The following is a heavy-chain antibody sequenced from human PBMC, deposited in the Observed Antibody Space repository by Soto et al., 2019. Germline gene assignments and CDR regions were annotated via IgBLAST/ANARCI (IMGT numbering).Heavy chain of an antibody. CDR2: IYYSGST. Sequence: SETLSLTCAVSGGSINGHFWSWIRQSPGKGLEWIGHIYYSGSTSYSPPLKSRVSISVDTSKNQFSLEVHSLTAADTAVYYCARAGTNMVQFDYWGQGTLVTVSS. CDR3: ARAGTNMVQFDY. J-gene: IGHJ4*02. D-gene: IGHD3-10*01. V-gene: IGHV4-59*11. CDR1: GGSINGHF.